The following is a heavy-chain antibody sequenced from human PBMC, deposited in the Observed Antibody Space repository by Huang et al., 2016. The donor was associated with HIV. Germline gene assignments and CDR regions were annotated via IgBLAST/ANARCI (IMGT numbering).Heavy chain of an antibody. CDR3: ARDDQVDHGLGFDY. V-gene: IGHV4-59*11. D-gene: IGHD3-10*01. J-gene: IGHJ4*02. Sequence: QVQLQESGPGLVKPSETLSLTCTVSGGSISSHYWNWFRKPPGKGLEWIGNVYHTGSTNYNPSRKSRGTISLDTSKNQFSLKVTSVTAADTAIYYCARDDQVDHGLGFDYWGQGTLVTVSS. CDR1: GGSISSHY. CDR2: VYHTGST.